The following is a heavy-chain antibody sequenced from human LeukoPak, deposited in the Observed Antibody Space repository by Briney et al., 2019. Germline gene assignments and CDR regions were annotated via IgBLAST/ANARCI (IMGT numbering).Heavy chain of an antibody. V-gene: IGHV3-74*01. CDR3: VKDLGGNYDY. Sequence: GGSLRLSCAASGFTFSSYWIHWVRHVPGRGLVWVSRIDYDGSITNYADSVKGRFTISRDNARNTLYLQMNSLRVDDTAVYYCVKDLGGNYDYWGQGTLVTVSS. J-gene: IGHJ4*02. CDR2: IDYDGSIT. CDR1: GFTFSSYW. D-gene: IGHD1-7*01.